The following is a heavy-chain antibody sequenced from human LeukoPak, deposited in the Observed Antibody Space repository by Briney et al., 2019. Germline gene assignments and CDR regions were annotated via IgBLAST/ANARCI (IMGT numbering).Heavy chain of an antibody. CDR3: ARERSGPNDY. CDR1: GGSIRTGNYY. D-gene: IGHD3-3*01. CDR2: IYYSGDT. V-gene: IGHV4-30-4*08. J-gene: IGHJ4*02. Sequence: SQTLSLTCAVSGGSIRTGNYYWTWIRQPPGKGLEWIGYIYYSGDTYYNPSLKSRVTISVDTSKNQFSLKLSSVTAADTAIYYCARERSGPNDYWGQGTLVTVSS.